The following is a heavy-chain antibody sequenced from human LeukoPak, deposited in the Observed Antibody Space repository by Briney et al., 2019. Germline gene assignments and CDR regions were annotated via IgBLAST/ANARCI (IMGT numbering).Heavy chain of an antibody. V-gene: IGHV3-7*01. D-gene: IGHD2-15*01. J-gene: IGHJ3*02. CDR2: IKEDGSEK. CDR3: ARHRSGGSQDDAFDI. Sequence: GGSLRLSCAASKFIFSKYWMSWVRQAPGKGLEWVAYIKEDGSEKYYVDSVKGRFTISRQNAKSSLFLQMNSLRAEDTAVYYCARHRSGGSQDDAFDIWGQGTMVTVSS. CDR1: KFIFSKYW.